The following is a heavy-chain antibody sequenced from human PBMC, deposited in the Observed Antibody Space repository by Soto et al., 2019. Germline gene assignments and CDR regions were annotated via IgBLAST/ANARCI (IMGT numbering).Heavy chain of an antibody. J-gene: IGHJ6*03. CDR3: ARDPATSIRIYYYYYYMDV. V-gene: IGHV1-18*01. Sequence: ASVKVSCKASGYTFTSYGISWVRQAPGQGLERMGWISAYNGNTNYAQKLQGRVTMTTDTSTSTAYMELRSLRSDDTAVYYCARDPATSIRIYYYYYYMDVWGKGTTVTVSS. CDR1: GYTFTSYG. CDR2: ISAYNGNT. D-gene: IGHD2-15*01.